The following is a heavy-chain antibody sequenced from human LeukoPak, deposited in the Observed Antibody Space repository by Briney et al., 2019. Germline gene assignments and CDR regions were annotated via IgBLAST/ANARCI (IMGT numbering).Heavy chain of an antibody. V-gene: IGHV1-18*01. D-gene: IGHD6-13*01. CDR1: VYTLLTYG. J-gene: IGHJ6*03. Sequence: ASVTVSCKASVYTLLTYGITWVRQAPRQALEWMGWISTYNGNTDYAQKLQGRVTMTTDTSTRTAYMVLRSLTSDATGIYYCLRAAKGVYYYYYMDVWGRGTTVTVSS. CDR2: ISTYNGNT. CDR3: LRAAKGVYYYYYMDV.